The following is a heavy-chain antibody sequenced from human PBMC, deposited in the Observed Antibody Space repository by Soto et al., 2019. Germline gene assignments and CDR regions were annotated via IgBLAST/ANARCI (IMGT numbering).Heavy chain of an antibody. V-gene: IGHV3-13*04. CDR1: GFTSTGYD. D-gene: IGHD5-12*01. CDR2: IGIAGDT. CDR3: ARVPRGYTRFHYSFDY. Sequence: GGMPRPSYGASGFTSTGYDLHMVRQATGEGLEWVAAIGIAGDTYYPASVQGRFTISRENAKNSLYLQMNSLRAGDTAVYYCARVPRGYTRFHYSFDYRCQGT. J-gene: IGHJ4*02.